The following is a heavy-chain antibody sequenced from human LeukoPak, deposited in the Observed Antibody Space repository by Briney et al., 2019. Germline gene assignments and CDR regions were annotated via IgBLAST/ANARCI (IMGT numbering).Heavy chain of an antibody. CDR2: IGVGGTAI. CDR3: ARDVGGSGTYFDY. J-gene: IGHJ4*02. CDR1: GFTFDTYG. Sequence: GGSLRLSCTTSGFTFDTYGMNWVRQAPGKGLEWLSYIGVGGTAIYNADSVRGRFSISRDNAANSLYLQVNSLRAEDTAMYYCARDVGGSGTYFDYWGQGTLVAVSP. D-gene: IGHD3-10*01. V-gene: IGHV3-48*01.